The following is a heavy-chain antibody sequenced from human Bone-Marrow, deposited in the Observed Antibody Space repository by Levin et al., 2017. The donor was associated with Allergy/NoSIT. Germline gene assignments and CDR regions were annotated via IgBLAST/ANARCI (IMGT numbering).Heavy chain of an antibody. CDR3: ARGSYGSASSFDS. J-gene: IGHJ4*02. V-gene: IGHV3-21*01. Sequence: GESLKISCAASGFSFDGHTMNWVRQAPGKGLEWVSSISNYNTYIHYADLVKGRFTISRDNAKNSLFLQMTSLRVEDTAMYYCARGSYGSASSFDSWGQGTLVSVSS. D-gene: IGHD3-10*01. CDR1: GFSFDGHT. CDR2: ISNYNTYI.